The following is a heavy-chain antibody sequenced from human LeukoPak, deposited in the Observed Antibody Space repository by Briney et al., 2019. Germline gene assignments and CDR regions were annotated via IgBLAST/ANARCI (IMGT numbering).Heavy chain of an antibody. Sequence: SETLSLTCAVYGGSFSGYYWSWIRQPSGKGLEWIGEINHSGSTNYNPSLKSRVTISVDTSKNQFSLKLSSVTAADTAVYYCARRPSRRYYYDSSGYYYFDYWGQGTLVTVSS. CDR2: INHSGST. CDR3: ARRPSRRYYYDSSGYYYFDY. J-gene: IGHJ4*02. V-gene: IGHV4-34*01. CDR1: GGSFSGYY. D-gene: IGHD3-22*01.